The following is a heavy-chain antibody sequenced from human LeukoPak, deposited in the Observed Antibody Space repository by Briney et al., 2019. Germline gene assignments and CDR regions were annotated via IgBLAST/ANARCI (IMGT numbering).Heavy chain of an antibody. CDR1: GGSISSYY. CDR3: ARDGTMVRGVIIGVSAFDI. J-gene: IGHJ3*02. D-gene: IGHD3-10*01. V-gene: IGHV4-4*07. Sequence: PSETLSLTCTVSGGSISSYYWSWIRQPAGKGLEWIGRIYTSGSTNYNPSLKSRVTMSVDTSKYQFSLKLSSVTAADTAVYYCARDGTMVRGVIIGVSAFDIWGQGTMVTVSS. CDR2: IYTSGST.